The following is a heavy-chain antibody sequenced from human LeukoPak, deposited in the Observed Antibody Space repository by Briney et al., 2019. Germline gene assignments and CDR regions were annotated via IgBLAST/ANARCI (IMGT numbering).Heavy chain of an antibody. CDR3: TTEWELLQYFDY. CDR2: IKSKTDGGTT. V-gene: IGHV3-15*01. Sequence: PGGSLRLSCAASGFTFSNAWMSWVRQAPGKGLEWVGRIKSKTDGGTTDYAAPVEGRFTISRDDSKNTLYLQMNSLKTEDTAVYYCTTEWELLQYFDYWGQGTLVTVSS. J-gene: IGHJ4*02. CDR1: GFTFSNAW. D-gene: IGHD1-26*01.